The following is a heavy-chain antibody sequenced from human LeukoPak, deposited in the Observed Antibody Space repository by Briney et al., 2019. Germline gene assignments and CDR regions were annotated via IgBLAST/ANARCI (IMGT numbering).Heavy chain of an antibody. CDR3: ASGVVPAARPLHYYYMDV. CDR1: GGTFSSYA. CDR2: IIPIFGTA. J-gene: IGHJ6*03. D-gene: IGHD2-2*01. Sequence: GASVTVSCKASGGTFSSYAISWVRQAPGQGLEWMGGIIPIFGTANYAQKFQGRVTITTDESTSTAYMELSSLRSEDTAVYYSASGVVPAARPLHYYYMDVWGKGTTVTVSS. V-gene: IGHV1-69*05.